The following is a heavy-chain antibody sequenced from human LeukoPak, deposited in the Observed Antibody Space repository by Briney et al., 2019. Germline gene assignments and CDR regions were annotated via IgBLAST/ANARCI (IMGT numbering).Heavy chain of an antibody. V-gene: IGHV4-61*02. Sequence: PSETLSLTFTVSGGSISSGSYYWSWIRQPAGKGLEWIGRIYTSGSTNYNPSLKSRVTISVDTSKNQFSLKLSSVTAADTAVYYCARGPTPEAMSALGNWFDPWGQGTLVTVSS. CDR3: ARGPTPEAMSALGNWFDP. CDR1: GGSISSGSYY. D-gene: IGHD2-15*01. J-gene: IGHJ5*02. CDR2: IYTSGST.